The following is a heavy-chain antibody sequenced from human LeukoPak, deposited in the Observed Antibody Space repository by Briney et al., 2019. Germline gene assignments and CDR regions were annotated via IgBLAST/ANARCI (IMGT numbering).Heavy chain of an antibody. J-gene: IGHJ6*02. CDR1: GFTFDDYA. CDR2: ISWNSGSI. D-gene: IGHD3-10*01. Sequence: PGRSLRLSCAASGFTFDDYAMHWVRQAPGKGLEWVSGISWNSGSIGYADSAKGRFTISRDNAKNSLYLQMNSLRAEDTALYYCAKDITMVRDQGGMDVWGQGTTVTVSS. V-gene: IGHV3-9*01. CDR3: AKDITMVRDQGGMDV.